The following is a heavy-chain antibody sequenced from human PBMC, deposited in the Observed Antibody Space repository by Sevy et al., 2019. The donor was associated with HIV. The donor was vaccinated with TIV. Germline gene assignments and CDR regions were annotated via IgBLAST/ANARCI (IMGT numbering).Heavy chain of an antibody. CDR2: IKSKTDVGTT. Sequence: GGSLRLSCAASGFTFSNAWMSWVRQAPGKGLEWVGRIKSKTDVGTTDCAAPVKGRFTISRDDSKNTLYLQMKSLKTEDTAVYYCITEPYYYDSSGYYSALGIWGQGTKVTV. CDR1: GFTFSNAW. CDR3: ITEPYYYDSSGYYSALGI. D-gene: IGHD3-22*01. J-gene: IGHJ3*02. V-gene: IGHV3-15*01.